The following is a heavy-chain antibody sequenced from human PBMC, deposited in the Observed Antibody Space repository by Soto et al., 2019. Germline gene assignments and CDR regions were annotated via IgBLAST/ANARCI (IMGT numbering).Heavy chain of an antibody. D-gene: IGHD2-21*02. CDR1: GYSFTNFW. CDR2: IDPSDSYT. V-gene: IGHV5-10-1*01. Sequence: PGESLKISCETSGYSFTNFWISWVRQMPGKGLEWMGRIDPSDSYTNYSPSFQGHVTFSADESINTAYLQWSSLKASDTAMYYCARHRHPDPPFMVVTTRGLDSVAQGTLVTVPS. J-gene: IGHJ4*02. CDR3: ARHRHPDPPFMVVTTRGLDS.